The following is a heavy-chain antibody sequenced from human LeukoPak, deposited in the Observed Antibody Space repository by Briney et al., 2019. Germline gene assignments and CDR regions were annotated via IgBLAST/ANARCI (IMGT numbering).Heavy chain of an antibody. V-gene: IGHV4-34*01. J-gene: IGHJ5*02. CDR3: ARGQALYYDYIWGSYRYDWFDP. Sequence: SDTLSLTCAVYGGPFSGYYWSWIRQPPGKGLEWIGEINHSGSTNYNPSLTSRVTISVDTSKNQFSLKLSSVTAADTAVYYCARGQALYYDYIWGSYRYDWFDPWGQGTLVTVSS. CDR2: INHSGST. CDR1: GGPFSGYY. D-gene: IGHD3-16*02.